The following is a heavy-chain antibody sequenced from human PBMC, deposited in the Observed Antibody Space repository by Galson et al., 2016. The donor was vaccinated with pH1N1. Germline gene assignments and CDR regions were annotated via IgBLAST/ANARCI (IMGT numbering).Heavy chain of an antibody. D-gene: IGHD1-26*01. V-gene: IGHV3-9*01. J-gene: IGHJ4*02. Sequence: SLRLSCAASGFTFDDYAMHWVRHAPGKGLEWVSGISWNSGSIGYADSVKGRFTISRDNAKNSLYLQMNSLRAEGTALYYCAKVDGYYLGYFDYWGQGTLVTVSS. CDR3: AKVDGYYLGYFDY. CDR2: ISWNSGSI. CDR1: GFTFDDYA.